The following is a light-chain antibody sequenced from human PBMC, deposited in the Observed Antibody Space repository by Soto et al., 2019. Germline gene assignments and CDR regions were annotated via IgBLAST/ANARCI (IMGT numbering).Light chain of an antibody. J-gene: IGLJ2*01. CDR1: SGHSNYA. CDR2: LNSDGSH. CDR3: QTWVTGIHI. Sequence: QPVLTQSPSASASLGASVKLTCTLSSGHSNYAIAWHQQHPEKGPRFLMKLNSDGSHSKGDGIPDRFSGSSSGAERYLTLSTLQSEDEADYYCQTWVTGIHIFSGGTKVTVL. V-gene: IGLV4-69*01.